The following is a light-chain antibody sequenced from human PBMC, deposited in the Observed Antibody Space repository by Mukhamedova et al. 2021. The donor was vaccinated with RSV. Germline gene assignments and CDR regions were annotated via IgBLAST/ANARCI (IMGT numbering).Light chain of an antibody. Sequence: GERATLSCRASQSVSSSYLAWYQQKPGQAPRLLVYGASSRATGIPDRFSGSGSGTDFTLTISRLEPEDFAVYHCQQYGSSHRTFG. CDR2: GAS. J-gene: IGKJ1*01. V-gene: IGKV3-20*01. CDR3: QQYGSSHRT. CDR1: QSVSSSY.